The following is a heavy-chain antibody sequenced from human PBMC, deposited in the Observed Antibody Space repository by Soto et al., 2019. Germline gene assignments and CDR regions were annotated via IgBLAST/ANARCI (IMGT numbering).Heavy chain of an antibody. Sequence: EVQLVESGGDLVQPGASLRLSCMASGFTFSGFWMAWVRQVPGKGLEWVANLKGDGSKENYVDSVKGRFTISRDNAKNSLYLQMNSLRAEDTALYYCARDLNYGLSSVYYDVFDTWGQGTRVTVSS. CDR1: GFTFSGFW. V-gene: IGHV3-7*01. J-gene: IGHJ3*02. CDR2: LKGDGSKE. CDR3: ARDLNYGLSSVYYDVFDT. D-gene: IGHD3-3*01.